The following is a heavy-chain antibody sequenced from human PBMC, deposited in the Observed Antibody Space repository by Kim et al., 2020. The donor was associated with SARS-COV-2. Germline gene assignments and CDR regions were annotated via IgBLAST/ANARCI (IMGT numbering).Heavy chain of an antibody. V-gene: IGHV4-34*01. CDR3: ARVPSRIAVAGNYFDY. CDR2: INHSGST. CDR1: GGSFSGYY. J-gene: IGHJ4*02. Sequence: SETLSLTCAVYGGSFSGYYWSWIRQPPGKGLEWIGEINHSGSTNYNPSLKSRVTISVDTSKNQFSLKLSSVTAADTAVYYCARVPSRIAVAGNYFDYWGQGTLVTVSS. D-gene: IGHD6-19*01.